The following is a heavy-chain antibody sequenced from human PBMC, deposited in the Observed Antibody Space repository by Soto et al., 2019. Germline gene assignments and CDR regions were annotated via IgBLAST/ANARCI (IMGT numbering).Heavy chain of an antibody. J-gene: IGHJ4*02. D-gene: IGHD3-22*01. CDR1: GFTFKNLG. CDR2: ISYDGSKH. V-gene: IGHV3-30*18. Sequence: QVHLVESGGGVVQPGRSVRLSCVASGFTFKNLGMHWLRQTPGKGLEWVAVISYDGSKHFYGASMKGRVTISRDNSKNTVYLQLNSLRPEDTGVYYCAKDPDWSRQKWYDSEGSYYSYFEAWGPGALVTVSS. CDR3: AKDPDWSRQKWYDSEGSYYSYFEA.